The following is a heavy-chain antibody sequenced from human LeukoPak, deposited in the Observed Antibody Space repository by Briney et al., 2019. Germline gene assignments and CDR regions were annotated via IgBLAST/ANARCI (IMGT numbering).Heavy chain of an antibody. CDR2: IYYSGST. Sequence: ETLSLTCTVSGGSISSYYWSWIRQPPGEGLEWIGYIYYSGSTNYNPSLKSRVTISVDTSKNQFSLKLSSVTAADTAVYYCARTSGYCSSTSCYPYFDLWGRGTLVTVSS. CDR1: GGSISSYY. V-gene: IGHV4-59*01. CDR3: ARTSGYCSSTSCYPYFDL. J-gene: IGHJ2*01. D-gene: IGHD2-2*01.